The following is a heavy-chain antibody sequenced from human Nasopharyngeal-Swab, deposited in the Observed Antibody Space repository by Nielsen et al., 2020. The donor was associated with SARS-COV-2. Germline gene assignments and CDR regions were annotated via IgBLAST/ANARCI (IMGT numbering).Heavy chain of an antibody. Sequence: SETLSLTCAVYGGSFSGYYWSWIRQPPGKGLEWIGEINHSGSTNYNPSLKSRVTISVDTSKNQFSLKLSSVTAADTAVYYCASCRTSITIFGVVIRNGMDVWGHGTTVTVSS. J-gene: IGHJ6*02. V-gene: IGHV4-34*01. D-gene: IGHD3-3*01. CDR3: ASCRTSITIFGVVIRNGMDV. CDR2: INHSGST. CDR1: GGSFSGYY.